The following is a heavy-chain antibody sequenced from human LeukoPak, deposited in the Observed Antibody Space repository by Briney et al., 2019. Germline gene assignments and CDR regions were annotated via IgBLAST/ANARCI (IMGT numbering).Heavy chain of an antibody. CDR1: GDPFSSSSYF. CDR3: VRHGSSGYDY. Sequence: SETLSLTCTVSGDPFSSSSYFWGWIRQPPGKGLEWIGSVFYSGSTYYNPSLKSRVTISIDTSKKSFSLKLNSVTAADTAVYYCVRHGSSGYDYWGQGTLVTVSS. J-gene: IGHJ4*02. D-gene: IGHD5-12*01. CDR2: VFYSGST. V-gene: IGHV4-39*01.